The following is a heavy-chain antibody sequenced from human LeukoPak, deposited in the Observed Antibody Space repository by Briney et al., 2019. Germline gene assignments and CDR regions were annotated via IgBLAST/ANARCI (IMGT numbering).Heavy chain of an antibody. J-gene: IGHJ6*02. V-gene: IGHV1-2*02. CDR3: ARDFYGSASSKAYYYYYGMDV. CDR1: GYIFSDYY. CDR2: INPSSGDT. Sequence: GASVKVSCKASGYIFSDYYIQWVRQAPGQGLEWMGWINPSSGDTNFAQKFQGRVTTTRDTSISTASMELSNLRSDDTAVYYCARDFYGSASSKAYYYYYGMDVWGQGTTVTVSS. D-gene: IGHD3-10*01.